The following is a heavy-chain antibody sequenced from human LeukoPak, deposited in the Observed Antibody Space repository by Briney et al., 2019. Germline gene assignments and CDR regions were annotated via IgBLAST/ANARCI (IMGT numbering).Heavy chain of an antibody. CDR2: IGGSGAVT. CDR1: GFTFNSHA. D-gene: IGHD6-13*01. J-gene: IGHJ3*01. CDR3: ARVRSASWFDSFDV. V-gene: IGHV3-23*01. Sequence: GGSLRLSCAASGFTFNSHAMNWVRQAPGKGLEWVSLIGGSGAVTNYADSVKGRFTILRDNPRNTLYLQMNSLRAEDTAIYYCARVRSASWFDSFDVWGQGTMVTVSS.